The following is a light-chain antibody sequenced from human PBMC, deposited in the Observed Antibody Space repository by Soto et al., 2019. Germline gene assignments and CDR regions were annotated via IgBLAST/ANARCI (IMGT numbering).Light chain of an antibody. CDR1: QSISSW. Sequence: DIQMTHSPSTLSASVGDRVTITCRTRQSISSWLAWYQQKPGKAPKLLIYDASSLESGVPSRFSGSGSGTEFTLTISSLPPDDFATYCCQQYNSFWTFGQGTKVDNK. J-gene: IGKJ1*01. V-gene: IGKV1-5*01. CDR2: DAS. CDR3: QQYNSFWT.